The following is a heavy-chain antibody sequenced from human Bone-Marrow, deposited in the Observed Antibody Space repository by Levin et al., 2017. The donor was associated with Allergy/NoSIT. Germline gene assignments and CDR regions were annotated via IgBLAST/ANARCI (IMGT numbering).Heavy chain of an antibody. V-gene: IGHV3-74*01. CDR2: IKPDGSST. CDR3: ARDCRPGYCSSVNGMDV. D-gene: IGHD2-2*03. Sequence: GGSLRLSCAASGFTFSTYWMDWVRQAPGKGLVWVSRIKPDGSSTDYADSVRGRFTISRDNSQNTLYLQMSSLRAEDTAVYYCARDCRPGYCSSVNGMDVWGQGTTVTVSS. J-gene: IGHJ6*02. CDR1: GFTFSTYW.